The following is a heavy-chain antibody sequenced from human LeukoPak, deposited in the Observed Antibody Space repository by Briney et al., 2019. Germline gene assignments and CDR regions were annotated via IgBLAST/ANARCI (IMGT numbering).Heavy chain of an antibody. CDR2: INPNSGGT. V-gene: IGHV1-2*02. J-gene: IGHJ5*02. CDR1: GYTFTGYY. Sequence: ASVKVSCKASGYTFTGYYMHWVRQAPGQGLEWMGWINPNSGGTNYAQKFQGRVTMTRDTSISTAYMELSRLRSDDTAVYYCARVWSSSWYGSAVSWFDPWGQGTLVTVSS. D-gene: IGHD6-13*01. CDR3: ARVWSSSWYGSAVSWFDP.